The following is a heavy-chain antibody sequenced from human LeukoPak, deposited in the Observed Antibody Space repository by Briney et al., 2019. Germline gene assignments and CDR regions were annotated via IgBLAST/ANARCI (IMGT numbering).Heavy chain of an antibody. CDR3: ARDDFGDSGAFDI. J-gene: IGHJ3*02. D-gene: IGHD3-3*01. V-gene: IGHV4-61*02. CDR1: GGSISSGSYY. Sequence: SESLSLTCTVSGGSISSGSYYWSWIRQPAGKGLEWIGRIYTSGSTNYNPSLKSRVTISVDTSKNQFSLKLSSVTAVDTAVYYCARDDFGDSGAFDIWGQGTMVTVSS. CDR2: IYTSGST.